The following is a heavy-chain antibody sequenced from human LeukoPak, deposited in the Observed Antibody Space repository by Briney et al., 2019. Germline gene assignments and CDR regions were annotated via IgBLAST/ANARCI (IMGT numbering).Heavy chain of an antibody. CDR2: LSSSGTI. J-gene: IGHJ3*01. D-gene: IGHD2-15*01. CDR1: GLISSTWS. V-gene: IGHV3-48*01. CDR3: ARGGGSRVDDAFDL. Sequence: GESLRLSCSPSGLISSTWSVNWVRQAPGKGLECGSHLSSSGTIFYADSVKGRFTISRDNGNNSLSLQMNSLRVEDTAVYYCARGGGSRVDDAFDLWGQGTMVTVSS.